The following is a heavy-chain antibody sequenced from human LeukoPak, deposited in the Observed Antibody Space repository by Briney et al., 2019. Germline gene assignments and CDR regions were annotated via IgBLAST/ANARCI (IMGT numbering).Heavy chain of an antibody. J-gene: IGHJ4*02. D-gene: IGHD2-2*01. CDR1: GFSLTTTGMR. Sequence: SGPALVXPTQTLTLTCTFSGFSLTTTGMRVSWIRQPPGKALEWLARIDWDDDKFYSTSLKTRLTISRDNSKNTLYLQMNSLRAEDTAVYYCAKTSFRTSSLDYWGQGTLVTVSS. CDR3: AKTSFRTSSLDY. CDR2: IDWDDDK. V-gene: IGHV2-70*03.